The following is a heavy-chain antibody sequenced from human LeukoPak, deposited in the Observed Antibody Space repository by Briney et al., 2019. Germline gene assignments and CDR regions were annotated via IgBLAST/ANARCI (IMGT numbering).Heavy chain of an antibody. D-gene: IGHD2-2*01. CDR1: GFTFGSYS. Sequence: PGGSLRLSCAASGFTFGSYSMSWARQAPGKGLEWVSAISASGGTYYADSVKGRFTISRDNSKNMLYLQMNSLRVEDTAVYYCANDLGVPAAQRQGYYYGMDVWGQGTTVTVSS. CDR3: ANDLGVPAAQRQGYYYGMDV. J-gene: IGHJ6*02. V-gene: IGHV3-23*01. CDR2: ISASGGT.